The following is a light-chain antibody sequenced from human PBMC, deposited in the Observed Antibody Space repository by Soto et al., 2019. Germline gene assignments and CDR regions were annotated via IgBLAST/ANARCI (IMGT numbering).Light chain of an antibody. Sequence: QSVLTQPASVSGSPGQSIIISCTGTSSDVGGYNYVSWYQQHPGKAPKLMIYDVSNRPSGVSNRFSGSKSGNTASLTISGLQAEDEADYYCSSYTGSSTLLYVFGTGTKLTVL. CDR2: DVS. V-gene: IGLV2-14*03. J-gene: IGLJ1*01. CDR1: SSDVGGYNY. CDR3: SSYTGSSTLLYV.